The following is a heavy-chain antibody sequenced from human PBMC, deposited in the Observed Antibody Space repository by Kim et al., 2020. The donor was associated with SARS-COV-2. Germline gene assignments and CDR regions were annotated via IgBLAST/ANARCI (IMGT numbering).Heavy chain of an antibody. CDR1: GFTFSSYG. Sequence: GGSLRLSCAASGFTFSSYGMHWVRQAPGKGLEWVAVIWYDGSNKYYADSVKGRFTISRDNSKNTLYLQMNSLRAEDTAVYYCARDPAGTTSEDYYYGMDVWGQGTTVTVSS. CDR3: ARDPAGTTSEDYYYGMDV. D-gene: IGHD1-7*01. J-gene: IGHJ6*02. CDR2: IWYDGSNK. V-gene: IGHV3-33*01.